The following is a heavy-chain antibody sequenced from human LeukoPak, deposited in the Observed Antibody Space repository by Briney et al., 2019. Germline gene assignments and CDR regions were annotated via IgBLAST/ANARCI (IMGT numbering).Heavy chain of an antibody. CDR1: GGSFSGYY. CDR2: INHSRST. CDR3: ARADDSSGFLTYDAFDI. D-gene: IGHD3-22*01. J-gene: IGHJ3*02. V-gene: IGHV4-34*01. Sequence: SETLSLTCAVYGGSFSGYYWSWIRQPPGKGLEWIGEINHSRSTNYNPSLKSRVTISVDTSKNQFSLKLSSVTAADTAVYYCARADDSSGFLTYDAFDIWGQGTMVTVSS.